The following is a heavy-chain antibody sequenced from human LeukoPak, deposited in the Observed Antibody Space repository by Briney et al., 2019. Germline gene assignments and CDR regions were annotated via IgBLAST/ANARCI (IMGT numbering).Heavy chain of an antibody. CDR3: ARETMARTSFGELDFDY. V-gene: IGHV3-48*03. Sequence: GGSLRLSCAASGFTFSSYEMNWVRQAPGKGLELVSYISSSGSTIYYADSVKGRFTISRDNAKNSLYLQMNSLRAEDTAVYYCARETMARTSFGELDFDYWGQGTLVTVSS. J-gene: IGHJ4*02. CDR2: ISSSGSTI. CDR1: GFTFSSYE. D-gene: IGHD3-10*01.